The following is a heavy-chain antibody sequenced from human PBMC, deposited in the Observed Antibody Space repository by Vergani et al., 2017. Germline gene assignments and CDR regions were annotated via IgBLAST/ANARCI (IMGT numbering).Heavy chain of an antibody. D-gene: IGHD6-19*01. J-gene: IGHJ5*02. CDR2: IYYSWST. CDR3: ARHSTVEWLVKLGWIDP. CDR1: GASIRSSNYY. V-gene: IGHV4-39*01. Sequence: QLQLQESGPGLVKPSATLSLTCSVSGASIRSSNYYWGWIRQPPGKGLEWIASIYYSWSTYYNPSLKSRVTISVDTSKNQFSLKLSSVTAADTAVDFCARHSTVEWLVKLGWIDPWGQGILVTVSS.